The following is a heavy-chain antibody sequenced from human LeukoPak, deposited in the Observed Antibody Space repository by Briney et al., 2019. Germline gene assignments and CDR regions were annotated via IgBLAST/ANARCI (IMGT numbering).Heavy chain of an antibody. D-gene: IGHD3-3*01. Sequence: ASVKVSCKASGYTFTGYYMHWVRQAPGQGLEWMGRINSNSGGTNYAQKFQGRVTMTRDTSISTAYMELSRLRSDDTAVYYCARYRYDFWSGYYYYMDVWGKGTTVTVSS. CDR3: ARYRYDFWSGYYYYMDV. V-gene: IGHV1-2*06. CDR2: INSNSGGT. CDR1: GYTFTGYY. J-gene: IGHJ6*03.